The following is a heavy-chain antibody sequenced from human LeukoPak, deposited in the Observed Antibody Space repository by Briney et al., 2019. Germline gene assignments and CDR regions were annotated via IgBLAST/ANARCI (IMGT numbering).Heavy chain of an antibody. Sequence: GGSLRLSCAASAFTFSSYGVSWVRQAPGKGLEWVSGISGSGHRTYYADSVKGRFTISRDNSKSTLYLQMNSLRAEDTAVYYCARGGSYLSAFDIWGQGTMVTVSS. CDR2: ISGSGHRT. D-gene: IGHD1-26*01. J-gene: IGHJ3*02. CDR3: ARGGSYLSAFDI. CDR1: AFTFSSYG. V-gene: IGHV3-23*01.